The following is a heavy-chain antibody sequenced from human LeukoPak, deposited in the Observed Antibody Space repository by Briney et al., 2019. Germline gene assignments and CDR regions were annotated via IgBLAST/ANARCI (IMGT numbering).Heavy chain of an antibody. CDR1: GFTFSSYA. CDR3: AKDYGSGSYYSYYYYYYGMDV. CDR2: ISWNSGSI. V-gene: IGHV3-9*01. D-gene: IGHD3-10*01. Sequence: GGSLRLSCAASGFTFSSYAMSWVRQAPGKGLEWVSGISWNSGSIGYADSVKGRFTISRDNAKNSLYLQMNSLRAEDTALYYCAKDYGSGSYYSYYYYYYGMDVWGQGTTVTVSS. J-gene: IGHJ6*02.